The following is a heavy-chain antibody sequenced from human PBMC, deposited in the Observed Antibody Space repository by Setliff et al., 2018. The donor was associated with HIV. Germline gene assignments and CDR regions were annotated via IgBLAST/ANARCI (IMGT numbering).Heavy chain of an antibody. CDR1: GGPISSSSYY. J-gene: IGHJ4*02. CDR2: IYSSGNT. D-gene: IGHD3-10*02. Sequence: PSETLSLTCSVSGGPISSSSYYWGWIRQPPGKGLEWIGNIYSSGNTYYNPSLKSRLTMSVGTSKNQLSLKLSSLTAADTAMYYCASVTLFVRFDFWGLGTPVTVSS. V-gene: IGHV4-39*01. CDR3: ASVTLFVRFDF.